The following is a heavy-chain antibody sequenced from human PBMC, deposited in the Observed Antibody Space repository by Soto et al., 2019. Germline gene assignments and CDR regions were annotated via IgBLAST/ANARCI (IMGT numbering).Heavy chain of an antibody. CDR2: IIPIFGTA. V-gene: IGHV1-69*13. Sequence: SVKVSCKASGGTFSSYAISWVRQAPGQGLEWMGGIIPIFGTANYAQKFQGRVTITADESTSTAYMELSSLRSEDTAVYYCARARGYYDILTGYPEPGYYYYGMDVWGQGTTVTFSS. CDR3: ARARGYYDILTGYPEPGYYYYGMDV. D-gene: IGHD3-9*01. J-gene: IGHJ6*02. CDR1: GGTFSSYA.